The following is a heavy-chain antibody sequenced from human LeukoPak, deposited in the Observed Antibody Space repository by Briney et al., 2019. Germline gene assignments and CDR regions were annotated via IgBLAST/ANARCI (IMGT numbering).Heavy chain of an antibody. Sequence: GGSLRLSCAASGFTFDDYAMHWVRQAPGKGLERVSGISWNSGRIDYADAVKGRFTISRDNAKNSLYLQMNSLRAEDTALYYCAKDARVTTSGQFDYWGQGTLVTVSS. J-gene: IGHJ4*02. CDR2: ISWNSGRI. D-gene: IGHD4-17*01. CDR3: AKDARVTTSGQFDY. CDR1: GFTFDDYA. V-gene: IGHV3-9*01.